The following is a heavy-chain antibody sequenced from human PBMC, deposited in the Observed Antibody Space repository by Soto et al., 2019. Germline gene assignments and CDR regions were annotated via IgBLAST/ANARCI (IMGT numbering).Heavy chain of an antibody. CDR1: GFTFSSYS. CDR2: ISSSSSYI. Sequence: GGSLRLSCAASGFTFSSYSMNWVRQAPGKGLEWVSSISSSSSYIYYADSVKGRFTISRDNAKNSLYLQMNSLRAEDTAVYYCASQGGNGAFDIRGQGTMVTVSS. J-gene: IGHJ3*02. V-gene: IGHV3-21*01. CDR3: ASQGGNGAFDI. D-gene: IGHD2-15*01.